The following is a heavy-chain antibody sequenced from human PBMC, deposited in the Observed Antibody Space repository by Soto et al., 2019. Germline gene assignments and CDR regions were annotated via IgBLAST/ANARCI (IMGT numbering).Heavy chain of an antibody. D-gene: IGHD3-10*01. CDR3: ARQLWFVELLPNAGWFDP. CDR1: GYSFTSYW. Sequence: EVQLVQSGAEVKKPGESLKISCKGSGYSFTSYWIGWVRQMPGKGLEWLGIIYPGDSATRYSPSFQGQVTISADKSISTAYLQWSSLKASDPAMYYCARQLWFVELLPNAGWFDPWGQVSLVTVS. V-gene: IGHV5-51*01. CDR2: IYPGDSAT. J-gene: IGHJ5*02.